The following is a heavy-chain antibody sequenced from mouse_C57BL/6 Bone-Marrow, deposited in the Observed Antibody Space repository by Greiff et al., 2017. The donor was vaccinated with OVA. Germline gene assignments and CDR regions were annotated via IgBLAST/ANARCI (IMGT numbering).Heavy chain of an antibody. D-gene: IGHD4-1*01. Sequence: EVKLVESEGGLVQPGSSMKLSCTASGFTFSDYYMAWVRQVPEKGLEWVANINYDGSSTYYLDSLKSRFIISRDNAKNILYLQMSSLKSEDTATYYCSRVSNWAYWYFDVWGTGTTVTVSS. CDR1: GFTFSDYY. J-gene: IGHJ1*03. CDR2: INYDGSST. V-gene: IGHV5-16*01. CDR3: SRVSNWAYWYFDV.